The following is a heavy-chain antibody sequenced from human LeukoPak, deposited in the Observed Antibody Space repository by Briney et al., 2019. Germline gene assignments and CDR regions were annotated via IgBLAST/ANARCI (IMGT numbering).Heavy chain of an antibody. D-gene: IGHD3-3*01. CDR2: IKHDGSEK. Sequence: GGSLRLSCAASGFIFTNYFMSWVRQAPGKGLEWVASIKHDGSEKYYVDSVRGRFTISRDNTMNSLYLQMSSLRAEDTAVYYCATDRGWRTSGYYLYYFEYWGQGTLVTVSS. V-gene: IGHV3-7*01. J-gene: IGHJ4*02. CDR3: ATDRGWRTSGYYLYYFEY. CDR1: GFIFTNYF.